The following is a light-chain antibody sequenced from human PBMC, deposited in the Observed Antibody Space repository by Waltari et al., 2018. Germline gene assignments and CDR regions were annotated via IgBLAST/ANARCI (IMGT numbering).Light chain of an antibody. J-gene: IGLJ1*01. Sequence: QSALTQPASVSGSPGHSITISCTGTGSYIGDYNYVSWYQQHPGKAPKLMIYEVSNRPSGVSNRFSGSKSGNTASLTISGLQAEDEADYYCSSYTSSSTLAFGTGTKVTVL. CDR2: EVS. CDR1: GSYIGDYNY. CDR3: SSYTSSSTLA. V-gene: IGLV2-14*01.